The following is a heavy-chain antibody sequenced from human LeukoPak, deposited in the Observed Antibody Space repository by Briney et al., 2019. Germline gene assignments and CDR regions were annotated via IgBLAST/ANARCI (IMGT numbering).Heavy chain of an antibody. J-gene: IGHJ4*02. V-gene: IGHV3-53*01. CDR3: AKNKYSSGWYGYFDC. Sequence: GGSLRLSCAASGFTASSNYMSWVRQAPGQGLEWVSVIYSGGNTYYPDSVKGRFTISRDNSKNTLYLQMNSLRAEDTAVYYCAKNKYSSGWYGYFDCWGQGTPVTVSS. D-gene: IGHD6-19*01. CDR1: GFTASSNY. CDR2: IYSGGNT.